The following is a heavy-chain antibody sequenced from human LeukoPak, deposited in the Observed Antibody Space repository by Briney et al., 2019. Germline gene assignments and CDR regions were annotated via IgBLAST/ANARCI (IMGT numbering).Heavy chain of an antibody. CDR2: IGSSGSTI. D-gene: IGHD6-6*01. Sequence: PGGSLRLSCAASGCTFSSYEMHGVRQAPGGGGVCVSYIGSSGSTIHYADSVKGRFTISRDNAKNSLYLQMNSLRAEDTAVYYCARVVQLSRVEDIWGQGTMVTVSS. J-gene: IGHJ3*02. V-gene: IGHV3-48*03. CDR1: GCTFSSYE. CDR3: ARVVQLSRVEDI.